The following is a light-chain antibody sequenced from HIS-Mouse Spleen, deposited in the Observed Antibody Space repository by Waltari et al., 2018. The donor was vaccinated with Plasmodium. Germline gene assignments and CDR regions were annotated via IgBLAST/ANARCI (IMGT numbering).Light chain of an antibody. J-gene: IGLJ2*01. CDR1: SGSVSTSYY. Sequence: QPVVTQEPSFSVSPGGTVTLTFGLSSGSVSTSYYPSWYQQTPGQAPRTLIYSTNTRSSGVPDRFSGSILGNKAALTITGAQADDESDYYCVLYMGSGIWVFGGGTKLTVL. CDR3: VLYMGSGIWV. V-gene: IGLV8-61*01. CDR2: STN.